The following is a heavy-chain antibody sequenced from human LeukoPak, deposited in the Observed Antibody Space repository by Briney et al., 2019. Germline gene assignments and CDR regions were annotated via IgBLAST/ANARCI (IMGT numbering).Heavy chain of an antibody. V-gene: IGHV4-4*07. D-gene: IGHD3-10*01. J-gene: IGHJ4*02. CDR1: GGSISSYY. CDR3: ARDTYYYGSGTYYFNY. Sequence: SETLSLTCTVSGGSISSYYWTWIRQPAGKGLEWIGRTHTSGSTNYNPSLKSRVTMSVDTSKNQFPLKLTSVTAADTAVYYCARDTYYYGSGTYYFNYWGQGTLVTVSS. CDR2: THTSGST.